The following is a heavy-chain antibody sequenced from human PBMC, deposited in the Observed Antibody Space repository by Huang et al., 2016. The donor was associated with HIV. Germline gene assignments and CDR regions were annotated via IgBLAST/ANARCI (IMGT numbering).Heavy chain of an antibody. CDR2: ISQDGNNR. CDR3: ARPRSTVTTRGSFDY. CDR1: GFSFSAYA. J-gene: IGHJ4*02. Sequence: GFSFSAYAIQWVRQAPGKGLEWVALISQDGNNRYYADSVKGRFTISRDNSKKTLYLQMNSLRAEDTAVYYCARPRSTVTTRGSFDYWGQGTLVTVSS. V-gene: IGHV3-30-3*01. D-gene: IGHD4-17*01.